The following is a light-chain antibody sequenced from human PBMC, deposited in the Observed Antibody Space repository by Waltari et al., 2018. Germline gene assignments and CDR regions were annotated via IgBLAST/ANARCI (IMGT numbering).Light chain of an antibody. CDR2: STN. CDR1: SGSVSTTNY. CDR3: MLYINSGTFI. Sequence: IVVTQEPSLSVSPGGTITLTCGLSSGSVSTTNYPSWYQQTPGQAPRTLIYSTNTRPSGVPDRFSGSILGNKGALTITGAQADDESDYYCMLYINSGTFIFGAGTRLTVL. V-gene: IGLV8-61*01. J-gene: IGLJ1*01.